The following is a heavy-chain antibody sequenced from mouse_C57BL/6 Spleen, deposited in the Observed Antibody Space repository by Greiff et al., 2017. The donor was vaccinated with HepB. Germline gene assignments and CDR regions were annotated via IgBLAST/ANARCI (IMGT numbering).Heavy chain of an antibody. J-gene: IGHJ4*01. CDR2: INPNNGGT. CDR3: ARYGYAMDY. CDR1: GYTFTDYN. Sequence: DVKLQESGPELVKPGASVKMSCKASGYTFTDYNMHWVKQSHGKSLEWIGYINPNNGGTSYNQKFKGKATLTVNKSSSTAYMELRSLTSEDSAVYYCARYGYAMDYWGQGTSVTVSS. D-gene: IGHD1-1*02. V-gene: IGHV1-22*01.